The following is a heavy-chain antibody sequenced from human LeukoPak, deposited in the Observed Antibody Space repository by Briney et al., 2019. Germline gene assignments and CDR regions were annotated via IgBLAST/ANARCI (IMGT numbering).Heavy chain of an antibody. CDR3: AGDRYYYDSSGYYLSY. J-gene: IGHJ4*02. V-gene: IGHV4-34*01. CDR2: INHGGST. CDR1: GGSFSGYY. D-gene: IGHD3-22*01. Sequence: SETLSLTCAVSGGSFSGYYWSWIRQPPGKGLEWIGEINHGGSTNYNPSLKSRVTTSVDTSKNQFSLKLSSVTAADTAVYYCAGDRYYYDSSGYYLSYWGQGTLVTVSS.